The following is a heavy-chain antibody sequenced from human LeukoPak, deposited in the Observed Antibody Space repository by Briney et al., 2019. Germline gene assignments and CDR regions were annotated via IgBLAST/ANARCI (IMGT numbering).Heavy chain of an antibody. V-gene: IGHV3-23*01. Sequence: GGSLRLSCAASGFTFSSYALSWVRQAPGKGLEWISIISESGVITYYADSVKGRFNISRDNSKNTLYLQMNSLRAEDTAVYYCTTMMYYYGSGSYYYFDYWGQGTLVTVSS. CDR2: ISESGVIT. D-gene: IGHD3-10*01. CDR1: GFTFSSYA. J-gene: IGHJ4*02. CDR3: TTMMYYYGSGSYYYFDY.